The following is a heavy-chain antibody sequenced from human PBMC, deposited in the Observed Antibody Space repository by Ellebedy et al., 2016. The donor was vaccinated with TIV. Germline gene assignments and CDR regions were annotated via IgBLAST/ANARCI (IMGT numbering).Heavy chain of an antibody. CDR2: INPSGGST. J-gene: IGHJ4*02. CDR3: ARDGLGDFDY. V-gene: IGHV1-46*04. D-gene: IGHD3-16*01. CDR1: GYTFTSYF. Sequence: ASVKVSCKASGYTFTSYFIHWIRQAPGHGLEWMGVINPSGGSTTYAQKLQGRVTMTRDTSTRTVYMELTSLRSEDTAVYYCARDGLGDFDYWGQGTLVTVSS.